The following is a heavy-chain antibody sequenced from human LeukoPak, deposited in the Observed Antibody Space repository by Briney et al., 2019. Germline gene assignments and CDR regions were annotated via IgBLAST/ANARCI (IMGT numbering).Heavy chain of an antibody. CDR1: GGTFSSYA. CDR2: IIPIFGTA. V-gene: IGHV1-69*05. Sequence: SSVKVSCKASGGTFSSYAISWVRQAPGQGLEWMGRIIPIFGTANYAQKFQGKVTITTDESTSTAYMELSSLRSEDTAVYYCARDEGMAVAGLWGQGTLVTVSS. J-gene: IGHJ4*02. D-gene: IGHD6-19*01. CDR3: ARDEGMAVAGL.